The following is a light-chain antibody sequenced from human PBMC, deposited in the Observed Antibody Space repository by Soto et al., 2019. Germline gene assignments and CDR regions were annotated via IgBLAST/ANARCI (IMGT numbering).Light chain of an antibody. J-gene: IGKJ4*01. CDR1: QSIANY. V-gene: IGKV1-39*01. Sequence: DIQMTQSPSSLTASVGDRVTITCRTSQSIANYLNWYQQKPGKAPTVLIFGGSTLQSGVPSRFSGSGSGTEFTLTISNLRPEDSATYYCHQSFSSPFTLGGGTKVDIK. CDR2: GGS. CDR3: HQSFSSPFT.